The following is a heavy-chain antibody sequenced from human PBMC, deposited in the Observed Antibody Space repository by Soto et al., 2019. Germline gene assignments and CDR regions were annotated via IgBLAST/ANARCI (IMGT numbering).Heavy chain of an antibody. Sequence: ASVKVSCKSSGYTFTGYYMRWVRQAPGQGLEWMGWINPNSGGTNYAQKFQGRVTMTRDTSISTAYMELSRLRSDDTAVYYCASVARGPYCSSTSCYNAYYYGMDVWGQGTTVTVSS. CDR3: ASVARGPYCSSTSCYNAYYYGMDV. V-gene: IGHV1-2*02. J-gene: IGHJ6*02. CDR2: INPNSGGT. CDR1: GYTFTGYY. D-gene: IGHD2-2*02.